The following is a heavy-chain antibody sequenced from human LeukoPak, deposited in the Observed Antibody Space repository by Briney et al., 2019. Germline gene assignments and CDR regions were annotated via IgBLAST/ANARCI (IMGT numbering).Heavy chain of an antibody. CDR2: IRSKANGGTT. Sequence: GGSLRLSCTASEFTFADYVLTWVRQAPGKGLEWVGLIRSKANGGTTDYAASVKGRFTISRDDSGSIVYLQMSSLQPEDSGVYYCTRGLTGGNYFDSWGQGTLVTVSS. CDR3: TRGLTGGNYFDS. V-gene: IGHV3-49*04. CDR1: EFTFADYV. D-gene: IGHD7-27*01. J-gene: IGHJ4*02.